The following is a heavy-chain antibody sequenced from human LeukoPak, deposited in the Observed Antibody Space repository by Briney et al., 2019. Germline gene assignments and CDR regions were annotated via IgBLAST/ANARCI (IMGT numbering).Heavy chain of an antibody. CDR1: GGSISSSSYY. J-gene: IGHJ4*02. D-gene: IGHD3-3*01. V-gene: IGHV4-61*01. Sequence: SETLSLTCTVSGGSISSSSYYWSWIRQPPGKGREWIGYIYYSGSTNYNPSLKSRVTISVDTSKNQFSLKLSSVTAADTAVYYCARTYYYFWSGHRYYFDYWGQGTLLTVSS. CDR3: ARTYYYFWSGHRYYFDY. CDR2: IYYSGST.